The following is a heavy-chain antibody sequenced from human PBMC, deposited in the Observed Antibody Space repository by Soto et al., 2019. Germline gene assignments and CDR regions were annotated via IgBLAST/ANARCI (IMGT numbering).Heavy chain of an antibody. J-gene: IGHJ4*02. CDR2: INPSDGTT. Sequence: QVQLVQSGAEVKEPGASVEVSCKASGYTFTNYWMHWVRQAPGQGLDWMGIINPSDGTTTYAQKCQGRVTVTRDTSTSTVYMELNSLTSDDTAVYYCARGGRDAYYRYWGQGTLVTVSS. CDR1: GYTFTNYW. D-gene: IGHD1-26*01. V-gene: IGHV1-46*01. CDR3: ARGGRDAYYRY.